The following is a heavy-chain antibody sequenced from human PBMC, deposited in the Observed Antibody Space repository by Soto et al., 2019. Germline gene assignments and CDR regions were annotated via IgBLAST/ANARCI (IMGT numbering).Heavy chain of an antibody. CDR3: AKSVYNWNHGFFYF. Sequence: PGGSLRLSCAASGFTFSTYGMHWVRQAPGKGLEWVAVISYDGNNKYYADSVKGRFTISRDNSKNTLYLQMSSLRAEDTVVYFCAKSVYNWNHGFFYFWGQGTLVTVSS. V-gene: IGHV3-30*18. CDR2: ISYDGNNK. CDR1: GFTFSTYG. J-gene: IGHJ4*02. D-gene: IGHD1-1*01.